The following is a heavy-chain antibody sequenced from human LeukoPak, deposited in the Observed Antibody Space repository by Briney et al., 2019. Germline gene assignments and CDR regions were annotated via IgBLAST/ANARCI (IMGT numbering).Heavy chain of an antibody. J-gene: IGHJ4*02. D-gene: IGHD2-21*02. CDR2: IKSKIDGGTT. V-gene: IGHV3-15*01. CDR3: TTHNVVTAIPPPFDY. Sequence: GGSLRLSCAASGFTFSDAWMSLVRQAPGKGLEWVGRIKSKIDGGTTDYGAPVKDRFTISRDDSKNTLYLQMNSLRTEDTAVYYCTTHNVVTAIPPPFDYWGQGTLVTVSS. CDR1: GFTFSDAW.